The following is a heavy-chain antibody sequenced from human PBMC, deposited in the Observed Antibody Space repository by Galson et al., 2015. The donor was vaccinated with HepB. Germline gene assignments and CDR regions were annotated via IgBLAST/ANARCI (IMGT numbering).Heavy chain of an antibody. CDR1: RYTFISYY. CDR2: INPSGGST. J-gene: IGHJ4*02. V-gene: IGHV1-46*03. D-gene: IGHD6-13*01. CDR3: ARAPTNIAASGTWRQTRPRDFLDY. Sequence: SVKVSCKASRYTFISYYIHWVRQAPGQGLEWMGIINPSGGSTSYAQKFQGRVTMTRDTSTNTVYMELNSLRSEDTALYYCARAPTNIAASGTWRQTRPRDFLDYWGQGTLVTVSS.